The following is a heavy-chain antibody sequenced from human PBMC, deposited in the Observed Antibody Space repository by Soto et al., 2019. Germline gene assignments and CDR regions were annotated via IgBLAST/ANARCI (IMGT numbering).Heavy chain of an antibody. CDR2: ISYDGSNK. CDR1: GFTFSTYA. CDR3: ARGGPYYYDSSDWGAFHI. Sequence: QVQLVESXXXXXXXXXXXXLSCAASGFTFSTYAMHWVRQAPGKGLDWVAVISYDGSNKYYADSVKGRFTISRDNSKNTLYLQMNSLRAEDTTVYYCARGGPYYYDSSDWGAFHIWGQGTMVTVSS. V-gene: IGHV3-30-3*01. J-gene: IGHJ3*02. D-gene: IGHD3-22*01.